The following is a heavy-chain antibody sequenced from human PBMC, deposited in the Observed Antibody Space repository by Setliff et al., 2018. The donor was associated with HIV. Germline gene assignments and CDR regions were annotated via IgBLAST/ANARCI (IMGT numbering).Heavy chain of an antibody. CDR3: ARGKGVGGVVITGGLDV. D-gene: IGHD3-10*01. Sequence: ASVKVSCKASGYTFTSYAMHWVRQAPGQRLEWMGWINAGNGNTKYSQKFQGRVTITRDTSASTAYMELSSLTSEDTAVYYCARGKGVGGVVITGGLDVWGKETTVTVSS. CDR2: INAGNGNT. V-gene: IGHV1-3*01. CDR1: GYTFTSYA. J-gene: IGHJ6*04.